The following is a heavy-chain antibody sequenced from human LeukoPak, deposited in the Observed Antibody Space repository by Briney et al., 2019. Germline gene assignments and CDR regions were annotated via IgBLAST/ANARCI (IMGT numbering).Heavy chain of an antibody. J-gene: IGHJ4*02. CDR2: INPNSGGT. CDR3: ARGSEYFGSGTYDYFDY. Sequence: GASVKVSCKASGYTFTDYYIHWVRQAPGQGLEWMGWINPNSGGTNYAQKFQDRVTMTRDTSIDTAYMVLSRLRSDDTAVFYCARGSEYFGSGTYDYFDYWGEGTLVTVSS. D-gene: IGHD3-10*01. CDR1: GYTFTDYY. V-gene: IGHV1-2*02.